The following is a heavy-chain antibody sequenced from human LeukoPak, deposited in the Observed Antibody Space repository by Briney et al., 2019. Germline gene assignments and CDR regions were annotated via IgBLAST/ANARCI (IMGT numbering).Heavy chain of an antibody. CDR3: VREVGRPKTFDCDS. V-gene: IGHV3-48*04. D-gene: IGHD3-10*01. CDR2: ISEAI. CDR1: TFVFNRDN. J-gene: IGHJ4*02. Sequence: GSLRLSSIGSTFVFNRDNMNCVARGPGQGLEGVVHISEAIYYADSVQRRITISRDNAKNSLYLQMSNLRAEDTAMYYCVREVGRPKTFDCDSWDWGNPVTGSS.